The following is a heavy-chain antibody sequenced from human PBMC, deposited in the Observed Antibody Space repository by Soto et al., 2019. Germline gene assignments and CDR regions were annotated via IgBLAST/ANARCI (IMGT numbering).Heavy chain of an antibody. CDR1: GFTFSSYG. V-gene: IGHV3-33*01. D-gene: IGHD3-10*01. CDR2: IWYDGSNK. Sequence: QVQLVESGGGVVQPGRSLRLSCAASGFTFSSYGMHWVRQAPGKGLEWVAVIWYDGSNKYYADSVKGRFTISRDNSKNTLYLQMNSLRAEDTAVYYCARDRRSRDYCGSGSYHFDYWGQGTLVTVSS. CDR3: ARDRRSRDYCGSGSYHFDY. J-gene: IGHJ4*02.